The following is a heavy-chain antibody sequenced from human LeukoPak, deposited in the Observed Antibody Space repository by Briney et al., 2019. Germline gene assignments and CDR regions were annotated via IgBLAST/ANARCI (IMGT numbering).Heavy chain of an antibody. D-gene: IGHD3-3*01. CDR1: GGTFSSYA. CDR2: IIPIFGTA. V-gene: IGHV1-69*05. Sequence: ASVKVSCKASGGTFSSYAISWVRQAPGQGLERMGGIIPIFGTANYAQKFQGRVTITTGESTSTAYMELSSLRSEDTAVYYCASRTGYDFWSGYQGPFDYWGQGTLVTVSS. J-gene: IGHJ4*02. CDR3: ASRTGYDFWSGYQGPFDY.